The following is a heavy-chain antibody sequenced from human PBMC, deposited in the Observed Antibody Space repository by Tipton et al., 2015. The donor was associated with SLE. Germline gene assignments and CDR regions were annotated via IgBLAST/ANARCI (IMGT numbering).Heavy chain of an antibody. J-gene: IGHJ5*02. CDR1: GFTFSNYA. Sequence: SGFTFSNYAMHWVRQAPGKGLEWVAVIWYDGSNEYYTDSVKGRFTISRDNSKSTLYLQMDSLRAEDTAVYYCARDPGGYCSRTSCYQYNWFDPWGQGTLVTVSS. CDR2: IWYDGSNE. D-gene: IGHD2-2*01. CDR3: ARDPGGYCSRTSCYQYNWFDP. V-gene: IGHV3-33*01.